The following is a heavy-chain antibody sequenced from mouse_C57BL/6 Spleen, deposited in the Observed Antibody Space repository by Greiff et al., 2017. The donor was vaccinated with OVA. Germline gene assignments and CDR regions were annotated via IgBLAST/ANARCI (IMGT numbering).Heavy chain of an antibody. CDR3: ARMGKIFYGNSHYYAMDY. J-gene: IGHJ4*01. D-gene: IGHD2-1*01. CDR2: IDPSDSYT. Sequence: QVQLQQPGAELVMPGASVKLSCKASGYTFTSYWMHWVKQRPGQGLEWIGEIDPSDSYTNYNQKFKGKSTLTVDKSSSTAYMQLSSLTSEDSAVYYCARMGKIFYGNSHYYAMDYWGQGTSVTVSS. V-gene: IGHV1-69*01. CDR1: GYTFTSYW.